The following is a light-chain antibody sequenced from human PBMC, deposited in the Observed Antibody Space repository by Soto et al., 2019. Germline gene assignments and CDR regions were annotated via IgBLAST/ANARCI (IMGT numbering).Light chain of an antibody. J-gene: IGLJ1*01. CDR2: EVS. Sequence: QSVLTQPASVSGSPVQSITISCTGTSSDGGGYNYVSWYQQHPGKAPKLMIYEVSNRPSGVSNRFSGSKSGNTASLTISGLQAEDEADYYCSSYTSSSTLVVFGTGTKVTVL. V-gene: IGLV2-14*01. CDR3: SSYTSSSTLVV. CDR1: SSDGGGYNY.